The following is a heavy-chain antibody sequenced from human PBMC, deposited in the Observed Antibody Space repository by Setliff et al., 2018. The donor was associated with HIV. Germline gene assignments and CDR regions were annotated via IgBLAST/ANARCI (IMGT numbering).Heavy chain of an antibody. J-gene: IGHJ4*02. CDR1: GYTLTELS. CDR2: FDPEDGVT. Sequence: ASVKVSCKVSGYTLTELSMHWVRQAPGKGLEWMGGFDPEDGVTVYAQKFQGRVTMTIDTSTSTAYLELRSLRSDDTAVYYCAREYSRILQGGWQPFDYWGQGTLVTVSS. D-gene: IGHD6-19*01. V-gene: IGHV1-24*01. CDR3: AREYSRILQGGWQPFDY.